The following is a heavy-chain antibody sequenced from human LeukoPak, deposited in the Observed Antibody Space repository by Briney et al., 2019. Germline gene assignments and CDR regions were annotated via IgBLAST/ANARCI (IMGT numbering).Heavy chain of an antibody. Sequence: GGSLRLSCAASGFRFADYAMHWVRQAPGKGLEWVSGISWNTANVGYAESVKGRFTISRDNARNSLYLQMNSLRVEDTALYYCAKAPGVTTGWFDPWGRGTLVTVSS. CDR1: GFRFADYA. V-gene: IGHV3-9*01. D-gene: IGHD4-17*01. CDR3: AKAPGVTTGWFDP. J-gene: IGHJ5*02. CDR2: ISWNTANV.